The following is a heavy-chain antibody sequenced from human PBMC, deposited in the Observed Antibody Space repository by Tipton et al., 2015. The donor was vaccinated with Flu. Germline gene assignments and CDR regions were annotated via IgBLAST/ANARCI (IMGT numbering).Heavy chain of an antibody. J-gene: IGHJ4*02. CDR1: GGSSGSYF. Sequence: TLSLTCTVSGGSSGSYFWNWIRQSPGRGLEWIAYIHNSGSTTYNPSLKSRVTISIDTSKNQFSLKLFSVTAADTAVYYCARYVYYGSGTIDSWGQGTLVTVSS. CDR3: ARYVYYGSGTIDS. D-gene: IGHD3-10*01. CDR2: IHNSGST. V-gene: IGHV4-59*01.